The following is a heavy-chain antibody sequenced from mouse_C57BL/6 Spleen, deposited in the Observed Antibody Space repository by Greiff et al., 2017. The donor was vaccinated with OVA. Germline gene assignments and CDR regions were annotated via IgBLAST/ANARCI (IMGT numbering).Heavy chain of an antibody. CDR2: IYPGGGYT. J-gene: IGHJ2*01. Sequence: QVQLKESGAELVRPGTSVKMSCNASGYTFTNYWIGWARQSPGHGLEWIGDIYPGGGYTDANEKYKGKDTLTAEKAASKAYMQFSSMTSEDYAIYYYARRREDIDYWGQGTTLTVSS. CDR1: GYTFTNYW. D-gene: IGHD3-3*01. CDR3: ARRREDIDY. V-gene: IGHV1-63*01.